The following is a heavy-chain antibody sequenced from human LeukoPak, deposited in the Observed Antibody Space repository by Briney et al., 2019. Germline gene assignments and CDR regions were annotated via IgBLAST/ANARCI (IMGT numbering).Heavy chain of an antibody. V-gene: IGHV3-30*18. Sequence: GGSLRLSCAASGFTFSSYGMHWVRQAPGKGLEWVAVISYDGSNKYYADSVKGRFTISRDNSKNTLYLQMNSLRAEDTAVYYCAKSMVRGVIITHFDYWGQGTLVTVSS. D-gene: IGHD3-10*01. J-gene: IGHJ4*02. CDR1: GFTFSSYG. CDR2: ISYDGSNK. CDR3: AKSMVRGVIITHFDY.